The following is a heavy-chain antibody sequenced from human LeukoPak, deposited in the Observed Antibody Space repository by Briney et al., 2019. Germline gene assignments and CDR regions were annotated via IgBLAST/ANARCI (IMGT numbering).Heavy chain of an antibody. V-gene: IGHV4-34*01. D-gene: IGHD2-2*01. CDR1: GGSFSGYY. J-gene: IGHJ5*02. Sequence: PSETLSLTCAVYGGSFSGYYWSWIRQPPGKGLEWIGEINHSGSTNYNPSLKSRVTISVDTSKNQFSLKLSSVTAADTAVYYCARRGVGYCSSTSCYRMNWFDPWGQGTLVTASS. CDR2: INHSGST. CDR3: ARRGVGYCSSTSCYRMNWFDP.